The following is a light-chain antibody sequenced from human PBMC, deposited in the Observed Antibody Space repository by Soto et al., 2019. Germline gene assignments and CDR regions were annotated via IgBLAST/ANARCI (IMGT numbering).Light chain of an antibody. CDR2: EVS. V-gene: IGLV2-8*01. CDR3: SSYAGSNIS. Sequence: QSALTQPPSASGSPGQSVTISCTGTSSDVGGYNYVSWYQQHPGKAPKLMIYEVSKRPSGVPDRFSGSKSGNTASLTVSGLQAEDEADYYCSSYAGSNISFGGGTPLTVL. CDR1: SSDVGGYNY. J-gene: IGLJ2*01.